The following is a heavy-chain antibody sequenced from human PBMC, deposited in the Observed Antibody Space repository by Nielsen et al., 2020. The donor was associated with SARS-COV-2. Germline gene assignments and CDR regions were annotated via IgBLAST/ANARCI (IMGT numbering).Heavy chain of an antibody. CDR2: ISWNSGSI. Sequence: GGSLRLSCAASGFTFDDYAMHWVRQAPGKGLEWVSGISWNSGSIGYADSVKGRFTISRDNAKNTLYLQMNSLRAEDTAVYYCARELTPLYGMDVWGQGTTVTVSS. CDR3: ARELTPLYGMDV. J-gene: IGHJ6*02. CDR1: GFTFDDYA. D-gene: IGHD3-16*01. V-gene: IGHV3-9*01.